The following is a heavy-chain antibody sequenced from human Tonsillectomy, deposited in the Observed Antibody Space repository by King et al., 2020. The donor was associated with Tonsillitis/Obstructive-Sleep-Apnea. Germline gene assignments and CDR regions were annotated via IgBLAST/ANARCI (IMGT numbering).Heavy chain of an antibody. D-gene: IGHD3-10*01. Sequence: QLQESGPGLVKPSETLSLTCTVSGGSISSSSYYWGWNRQPPGKGLEWIGSIYYNGSTYYNPSLKSRVTISGDTSKNQFSLKLSSVTAADTAVYYCATLSIKGYDYYLDVWGKGTTVTVSS. CDR3: ATLSIKGYDYYLDV. V-gene: IGHV4-39*01. CDR1: GGSISSSSYY. J-gene: IGHJ6*03. CDR2: IYYNGST.